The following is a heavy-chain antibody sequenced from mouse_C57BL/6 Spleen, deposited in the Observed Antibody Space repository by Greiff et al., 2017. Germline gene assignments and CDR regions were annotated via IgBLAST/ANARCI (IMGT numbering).Heavy chain of an antibody. V-gene: IGHV5-9*01. CDR2: ISGGGGNT. D-gene: IGHD1-3*01. CDR1: GFTFSSYT. CDR3: ARQVHYINVYWYIDV. Sequence: EVMLVESGGGLVKPGGSLKLSCAASGFTFSSYTMSWVRQTPEKRLEWVATISGGGGNTYYPDSVKGRFTISRDNAKNTLYLQMSSLRSEDTALHYCARQVHYINVYWYIDVWGAETTGTVSS. J-gene: IGHJ1*01.